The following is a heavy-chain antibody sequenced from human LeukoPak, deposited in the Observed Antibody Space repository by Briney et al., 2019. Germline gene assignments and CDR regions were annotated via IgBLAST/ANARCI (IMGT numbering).Heavy chain of an antibody. D-gene: IGHD5-18*01. V-gene: IGHV4-61*02. CDR3: ARGGEVDTPSGVNR. CDR2: IYSSGST. Sequence: PSQTLSLTCTVSGGSISSGSYYWNWIRQPAGKGLEWIGRIYSSGSTNYSPSLKSRVAISIDTSKNQFSLQLTSVTATDTAVYYCARGGEVDTPSGVNRWGQGTLVTVSS. J-gene: IGHJ4*02. CDR1: GGSISSGSYY.